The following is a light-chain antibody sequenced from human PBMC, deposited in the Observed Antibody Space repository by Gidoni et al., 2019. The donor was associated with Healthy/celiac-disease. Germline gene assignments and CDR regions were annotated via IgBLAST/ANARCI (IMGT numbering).Light chain of an antibody. CDR2: AAS. CDR1: QSISSY. V-gene: IGKV1-39*01. CDR3: QQSYSTPRALT. J-gene: IGKJ4*01. Sequence: IQMTQSPSSLSASVGDRDTITCRASQSISSYLNWYQQKPEKAPKLLIYAASSLQSGVPSRFSGSGSGTDFTLTISSLQPEDFATYDCQQSYSTPRALTFGGGTKVEIK.